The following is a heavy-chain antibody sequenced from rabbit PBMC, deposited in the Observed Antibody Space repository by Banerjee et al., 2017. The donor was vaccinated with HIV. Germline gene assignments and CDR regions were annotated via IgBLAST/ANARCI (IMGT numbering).Heavy chain of an antibody. CDR1: GFSFSNKYV. J-gene: IGHJ4*01. Sequence: QEQLEESGGDLVKPEGSLTLTCTASGFSFSNKYVMCWVRQAPGKGLEWIACINTSSGNTVYASWAKGRFTISKTSSTTVTLQMTSLTAADTATYFCARDRYAGYSGAGYNYFNLWGPGTLVTVS. CDR2: INTSSGNT. V-gene: IGHV1S45*01. CDR3: ARDRYAGYSGAGYNYFNL. D-gene: IGHD7-1*01.